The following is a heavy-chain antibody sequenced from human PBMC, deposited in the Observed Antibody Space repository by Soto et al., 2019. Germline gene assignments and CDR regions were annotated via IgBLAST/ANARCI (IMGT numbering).Heavy chain of an antibody. Sequence: SETLSLTCTVSGDSLSSGGHYWSWIRQHPGKGLEWIGHIYDSVNTYYSPSLRSRVTISADMSKNQFSLNLRSVTAADTAVYYCARVDHRGYFAISTDYWGQGTLVTVSS. D-gene: IGHD1-1*01. V-gene: IGHV4-31*03. CDR1: GDSLSSGGHY. J-gene: IGHJ4*02. CDR3: ARVDHRGYFAISTDY. CDR2: IYDSVNT.